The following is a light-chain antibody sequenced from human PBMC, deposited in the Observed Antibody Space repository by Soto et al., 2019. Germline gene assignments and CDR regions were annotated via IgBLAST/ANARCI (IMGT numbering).Light chain of an antibody. CDR1: SSDVGKYNL. J-gene: IGLJ1*01. V-gene: IGLV2-23*01. CDR3: CAYATSYTYV. Sequence: QSALTQPACVSGSPGQSITIACTGTSSDVGKYNLVSWYQQHPGKAPKVMILQGSKRPSGVSNRFSGSKFGNTASLTISGLQAEDEADYYCCAYATSYTYVFGTGTKATVL. CDR2: QGS.